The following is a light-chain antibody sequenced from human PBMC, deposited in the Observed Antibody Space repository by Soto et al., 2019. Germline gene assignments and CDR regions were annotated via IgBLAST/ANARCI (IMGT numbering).Light chain of an antibody. CDR1: QSISIW. J-gene: IGKJ4*01. Sequence: DIQMTQSPSTLSASVGDRVTITCRASQSISIWLAWYQHKPGKAPKLLIYKASNLESGVPSRFSGSGSGTEFTLTLSSLQPDDFATYSCQQYVTYPLTFGGGTNVEIK. CDR2: KAS. V-gene: IGKV1-5*03. CDR3: QQYVTYPLT.